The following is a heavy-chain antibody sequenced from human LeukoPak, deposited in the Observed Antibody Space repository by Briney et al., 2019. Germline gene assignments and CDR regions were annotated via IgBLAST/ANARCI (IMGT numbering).Heavy chain of an antibody. Sequence: SETLSLTCTVSGGSISSSSYYWGWIRQPPGKGLEWIGSIYYSGSTYYNPSLKSRVTISVDTSKNQFSLKLSSVTAADTAVYYCAGGLSAVYYWYFDLWGRGTLVTVSS. CDR2: IYYSGST. D-gene: IGHD3-16*01. V-gene: IGHV4-39*07. CDR3: AGGLSAVYYWYFDL. J-gene: IGHJ2*01. CDR1: GGSISSSSYY.